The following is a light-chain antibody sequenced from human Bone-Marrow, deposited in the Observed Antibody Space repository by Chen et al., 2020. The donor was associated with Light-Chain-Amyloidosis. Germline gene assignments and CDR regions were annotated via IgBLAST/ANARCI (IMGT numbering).Light chain of an antibody. CDR3: QSADSSGTYEVI. CDR2: RDT. CDR1: DLPTKY. Sequence: SYELTQPPSVSVSPVQTARITCSGDDLPTKYAYWYQQKQGQAPVLVIHRDTERPSGISERFSGSSSGKTATLTISGVQAEDEADYHCQSADSSGTYEVIFGGGTKLTVL. J-gene: IGLJ2*01. V-gene: IGLV3-25*03.